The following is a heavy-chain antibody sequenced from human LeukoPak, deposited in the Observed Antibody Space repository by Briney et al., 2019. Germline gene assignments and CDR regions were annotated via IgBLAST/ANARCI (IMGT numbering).Heavy chain of an antibody. CDR1: GGSISSYY. Sequence: PSETLSLTCTVSGGSISSYYWGWIRQPPGKGLEWIGSMYYSGSTNYNPSLKSRVTMSVDTSKNQFSLKLSSVTAADTAVYYCARAVGSGSFQTYYYYMDVWGKGTTVTISS. D-gene: IGHD3-10*01. V-gene: IGHV4-59*12. J-gene: IGHJ6*03. CDR3: ARAVGSGSFQTYYYYMDV. CDR2: MYYSGST.